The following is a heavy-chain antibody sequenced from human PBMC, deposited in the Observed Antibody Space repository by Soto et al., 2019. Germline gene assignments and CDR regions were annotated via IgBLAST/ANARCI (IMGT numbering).Heavy chain of an antibody. Sequence: GGSLRLSCAASGFTFSNYWMNWVRQAPGRGPEWVANINQDGGTKLYVDSVKGRFTISRGNAKNSLDLQMNSLRVEDTAVYYCARGLAVAANWFDPWGQGTLVTVSS. CDR1: GFTFSNYW. D-gene: IGHD6-19*01. V-gene: IGHV3-7*05. J-gene: IGHJ5*02. CDR2: INQDGGTK. CDR3: ARGLAVAANWFDP.